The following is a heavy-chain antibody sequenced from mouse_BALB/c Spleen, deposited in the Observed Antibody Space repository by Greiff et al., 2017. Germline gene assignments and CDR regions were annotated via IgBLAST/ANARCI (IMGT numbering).Heavy chain of an antibody. V-gene: IGHV5-6-5*01. J-gene: IGHJ3*01. D-gene: IGHD1-1*01. Sequence: EVMLVESGGGLVKPGGSLKLSCAASGFTFSSYAMSWVRQTPEKRLEWVASISSGGSTYYPDSVKGRFTISRDNARNILYLQMSSLRSEDTAMYYCARGGYYYGSSYQAWFAYWGQGTLVTVSA. CDR2: ISSGGST. CDR1: GFTFSSYA. CDR3: ARGGYYYGSSYQAWFAY.